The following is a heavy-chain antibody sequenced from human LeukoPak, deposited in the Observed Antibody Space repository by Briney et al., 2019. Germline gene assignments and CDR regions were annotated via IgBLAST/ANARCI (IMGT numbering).Heavy chain of an antibody. J-gene: IGHJ4*02. V-gene: IGHV3-7*04. CDR2: RKDDGSEK. CDR3: ARARIDY. CDR1: VFTFSSYW. Sequence: PGGSLRLSCVGSVFTFSSYWMTWVRLAPGKGLEWVANRKDDGSEKYSVDSVKGRFTISRDNAKNLLYLQMSSLRAEDTAVYYCARARIDYWGQGTLVTVSS. D-gene: IGHD1-14*01.